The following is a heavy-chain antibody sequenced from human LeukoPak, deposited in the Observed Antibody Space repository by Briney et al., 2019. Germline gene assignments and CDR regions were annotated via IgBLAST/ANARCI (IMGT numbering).Heavy chain of an antibody. Sequence: GASLKISCKGSGSSFTSYWIGWVRQLPGKGLEWMGIIYPGDSDTRYSPSFQGQVTISADKSISTAYLQWSSLKASDTAMYYCARHDYGDQAEYFQHWGQGTLVTVSS. J-gene: IGHJ1*01. V-gene: IGHV5-51*01. CDR1: GSSFTSYW. CDR3: ARHDYGDQAEYFQH. CDR2: IYPGDSDT. D-gene: IGHD4-17*01.